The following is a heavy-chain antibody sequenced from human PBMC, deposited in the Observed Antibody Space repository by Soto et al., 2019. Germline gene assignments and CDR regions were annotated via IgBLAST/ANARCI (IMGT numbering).Heavy chain of an antibody. CDR1: GFTFSSYW. V-gene: IGHV3-7*05. CDR2: IKQDGSEK. D-gene: IGHD3-3*01. J-gene: IGHJ5*02. Sequence: PGGSLRLSCAASGFTFSSYWMGWVRQAPGKGLEWVANIKQDGSEKYYVDSVKGRFTISRDNAKNSLYLQMNSLRAEDTAVYYCARDEYSMEWSPNWFDPWGQGNLVTVSS. CDR3: ARDEYSMEWSPNWFDP.